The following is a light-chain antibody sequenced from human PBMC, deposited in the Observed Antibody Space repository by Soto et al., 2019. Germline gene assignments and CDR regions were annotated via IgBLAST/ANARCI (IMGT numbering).Light chain of an antibody. CDR1: SGDVGGYNY. V-gene: IGLV2-8*01. CDR3: SSYAGSHNLLI. Sequence: QSALTQPPSASGSPGQSVTISCTGASGDVGGYNYVSWYQQHPGKAPKLMIYEVTKRPSGVPDRFSGSKSGNAASLTVSGLQAEDEADYYCSSYAGSHNLLIFGGGTKLTVL. J-gene: IGLJ2*01. CDR2: EVT.